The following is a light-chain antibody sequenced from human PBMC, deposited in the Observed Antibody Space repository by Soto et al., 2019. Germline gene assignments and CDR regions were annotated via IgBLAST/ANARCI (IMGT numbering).Light chain of an antibody. CDR1: QSISSSF. CDR3: QQYASSPT. CDR2: ATS. J-gene: IGKJ5*01. Sequence: IALTQSPGTLSLSPGERDVLSCRASQSISSSFLAWYQQRPGQAPRLILYATSSRATGIPDRFSGSGSGTDFTFTISSREPEDSAVYFCQQYASSPTFGQGTRLYIK. V-gene: IGKV3-20*01.